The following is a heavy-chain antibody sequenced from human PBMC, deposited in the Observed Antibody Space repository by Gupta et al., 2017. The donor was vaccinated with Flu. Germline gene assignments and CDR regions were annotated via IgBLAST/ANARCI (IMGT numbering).Heavy chain of an antibody. J-gene: IGHJ4*02. D-gene: IGHD2-15*01. Sequence: QVQLVQSGAEVKKPGASVKVSCKASGYTFTGYYLHWVRQAPGQGLEWMGWINPNSGGTNYAQKFQGRVTMTRYTSISTAYMELSRLRSDDTAVYYCARELSGGSCYSCFSYWGQGTLVTVSS. CDR2: INPNSGGT. V-gene: IGHV1-2*02. CDR3: ARELSGGSCYSCFSY. CDR1: GYTFTGYY.